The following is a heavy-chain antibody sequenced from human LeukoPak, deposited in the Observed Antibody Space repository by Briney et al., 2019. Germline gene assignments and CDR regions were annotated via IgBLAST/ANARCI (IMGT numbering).Heavy chain of an antibody. Sequence: GGSLRLSCAASGFTFSSYGMHWVRQAPGKGREWVAVIWYDGSNKYYADSVKGRFTISRDNSKNTLYLQMNSLRAEDTAVYYCARGGIVVVPAAIGAFDIWGQGTMVTVSS. CDR2: IWYDGSNK. V-gene: IGHV3-33*01. D-gene: IGHD2-2*01. CDR3: ARGGIVVVPAAIGAFDI. CDR1: GFTFSSYG. J-gene: IGHJ3*02.